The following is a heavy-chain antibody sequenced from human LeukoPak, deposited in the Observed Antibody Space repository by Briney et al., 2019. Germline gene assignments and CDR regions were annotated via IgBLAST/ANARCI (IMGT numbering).Heavy chain of an antibody. CDR2: ISSSSSYI. V-gene: IGHV3-21*01. D-gene: IGHD6-13*01. CDR1: GFTFSSYS. CDR3: ARDAATDDAFDI. J-gene: IGHJ3*02. Sequence: PGGSLRLSCAASGFTFSSYSVNWVRQAPGKGVEWVSSISSSSSYIYYADSVKGRFTVSRDNAKNSLYLQMNSLRAEDTAVYYCARDAATDDAFDIWGQGTMVTVSS.